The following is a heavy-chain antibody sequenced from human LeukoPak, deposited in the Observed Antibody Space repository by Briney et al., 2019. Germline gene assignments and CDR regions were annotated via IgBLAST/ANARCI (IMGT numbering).Heavy chain of an antibody. V-gene: IGHV3-43*01. CDR3: AKDLDSYGHRAHPFDY. Sequence: GGSLRLSCAASGFTFDDYTMHWVRQVPGKGLEWVSLIDWHGSTTYYADSVKGRFTISRDNSKNTLYLQMNSLRAEDTAVYYCAKDLDSYGHRAHPFDYWGQGTLVTVSS. CDR1: GFTFDDYT. J-gene: IGHJ4*02. D-gene: IGHD5-18*01. CDR2: IDWHGSTT.